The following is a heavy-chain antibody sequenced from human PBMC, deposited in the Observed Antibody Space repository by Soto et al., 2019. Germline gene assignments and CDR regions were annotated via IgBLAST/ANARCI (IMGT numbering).Heavy chain of an antibody. CDR2: IYYSGST. CDR3: ARRHVVVVAATRGDALDI. J-gene: IGHJ3*02. V-gene: IGHV4-59*08. D-gene: IGHD2-15*01. Sequence: SETLSLTCTVSGGSISSYYWSWIRQPPGKGLEWIGYIYYSGSTNYNPSLKSRVTISVDTSKNQFSLKLTSVTAADTAVYYCARRHVVVVAATRGDALDIWGQGTMVTVSS. CDR1: GGSISSYY.